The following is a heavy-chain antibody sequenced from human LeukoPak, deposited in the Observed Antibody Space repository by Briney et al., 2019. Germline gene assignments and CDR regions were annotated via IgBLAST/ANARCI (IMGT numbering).Heavy chain of an antibody. CDR1: GFTVSSNY. CDR2: IYRGGST. J-gene: IGHJ6*03. CDR3: ARAAVTRGFYYYMYV. Sequence: GGSLRPSCAASGFTVSSNYMSWVRQALGKGLEWVSVIYRGGSTYYADSVKGRFTIPRDNSKNTLYLQMNSLKPEDTAGNYCARAAVTRGFYYYMYVSGKGTT. V-gene: IGHV3-53*01. D-gene: IGHD4-17*01.